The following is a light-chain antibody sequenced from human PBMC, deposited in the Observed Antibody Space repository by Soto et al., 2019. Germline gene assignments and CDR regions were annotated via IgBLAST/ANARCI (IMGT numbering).Light chain of an antibody. J-gene: IGLJ7*01. V-gene: IGLV2-8*01. Sequence: QSVLTQPPSASGSPGQSVTISCTGTGSDVGGYKYVSWYQQHPGSAPKLIIYEVNKRPSGVPDRFSGSKSANTASQTVSGLQAEDEADYNCTSYAGKNDVLFGGGTQLTVL. CDR3: TSYAGKNDVL. CDR2: EVN. CDR1: GSDVGGYKY.